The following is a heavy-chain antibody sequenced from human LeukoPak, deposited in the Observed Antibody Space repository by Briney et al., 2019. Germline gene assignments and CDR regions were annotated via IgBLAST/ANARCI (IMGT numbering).Heavy chain of an antibody. CDR1: GYTFTSYD. CDR2: MNPSSGNT. Sequence: ASVKVSCKASGYTFTSYDINWVRQADGQGLEWMGWMNPSSGNTGYSQKFQGRVTMTRSTSIGTAYMELSSLTSEDTAVYYCARRADYYDSSAYYLWGQGTLVTVSP. V-gene: IGHV1-8*01. D-gene: IGHD3-22*01. J-gene: IGHJ4*02. CDR3: ARRADYYDSSAYYL.